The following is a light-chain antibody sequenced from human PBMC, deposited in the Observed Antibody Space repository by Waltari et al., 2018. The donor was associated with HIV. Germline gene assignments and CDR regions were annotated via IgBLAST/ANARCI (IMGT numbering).Light chain of an antibody. V-gene: IGLV3-25*03. CDR1: ALTKQY. CDR3: QSADSSGVDFVV. J-gene: IGLJ2*01. CDR2: KDS. Sequence: DLTQPPSVSVPPGQTATITCTGDALTKQYGYWYQKKAGQAPDLLINKDSERLSGIPERFSGSSSGTSLTLAINGVRAEDEAEYYCQSADSSGVDFVVFGGGTKLTVL.